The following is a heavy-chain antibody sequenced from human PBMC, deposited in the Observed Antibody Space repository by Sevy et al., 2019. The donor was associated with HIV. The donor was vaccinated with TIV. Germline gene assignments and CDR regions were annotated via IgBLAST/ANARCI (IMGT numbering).Heavy chain of an antibody. CDR1: GFTFSSYA. V-gene: IGHV3-23*01. Sequence: GGSLRLSCAASGFTFSSYAMSWVRQAPGKGLEWVSAISGSGGSTYYADSVKGRFTISRDNSKNTLYLQMNSLRAEDTAVYYCASSETRDGSGSYYFDYWGQGTLVTVSS. J-gene: IGHJ4*02. D-gene: IGHD3-10*01. CDR2: ISGSGGST. CDR3: ASSETRDGSGSYYFDY.